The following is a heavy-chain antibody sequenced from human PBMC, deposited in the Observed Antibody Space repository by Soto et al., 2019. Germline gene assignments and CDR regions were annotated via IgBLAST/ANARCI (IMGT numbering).Heavy chain of an antibody. D-gene: IGHD6-6*01. CDR2: ISGYNGDT. J-gene: IGHJ5*02. V-gene: IGHV1-18*04. CDR1: GYTFTTYD. CDR3: ARDATARLAWFDP. Sequence: QVQLVQSGAEVKKPGASVKVSCKASGYTFTTYDITWVRQAPGQGLEWMGWISGYNGDTKYAQRLHGRATMTRKTSTSTAYMGLTSLRSDDTAVYFCARDATARLAWFDPWGQGTLVTVSS.